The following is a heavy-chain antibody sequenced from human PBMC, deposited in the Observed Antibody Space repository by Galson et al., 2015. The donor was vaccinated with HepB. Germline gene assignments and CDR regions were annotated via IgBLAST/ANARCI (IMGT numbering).Heavy chain of an antibody. CDR1: GFTFSSCS. CDR3: ARDHDFWSGEQHYYYYYMDV. Sequence: SLRLSCAASGFTFSSCSMNWVRQAPGKGLEWVSSISSSSSYIYYADSVKGRFTISRDNAKNSLYLQMNSLRAEDTAVYYCARDHDFWSGEQHYYYYYMDVWGKGTTVTVSS. V-gene: IGHV3-21*01. CDR2: ISSSSSYI. D-gene: IGHD3-3*01. J-gene: IGHJ6*03.